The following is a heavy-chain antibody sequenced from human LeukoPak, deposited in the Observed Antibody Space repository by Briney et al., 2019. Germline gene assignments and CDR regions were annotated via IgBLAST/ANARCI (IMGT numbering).Heavy chain of an antibody. CDR1: GYTFTGYY. CDR2: INPNSGGT. D-gene: IGHD3-9*01. J-gene: IGHJ4*02. V-gene: IGHV1-2*02. Sequence: GASVKVSCKASGYTFTGYYMHWVRQAPGQGLEWMGWINPNSGGTNYAQKFQGRVTMTRDTSISTAYMELSRLRSDDTAVYYCARDIDWSRGTPRKYRGPGTPVHVSP. CDR3: ARDIDWSRGTPRKY.